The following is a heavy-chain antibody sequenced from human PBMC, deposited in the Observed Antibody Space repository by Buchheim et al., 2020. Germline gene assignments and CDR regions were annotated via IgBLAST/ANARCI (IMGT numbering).Heavy chain of an antibody. CDR1: GFTFGDYA. Sequence: EVQLVESGGGLVQPGRSLRLSCTASGFTFGDYAMSWFRQAPGKGLEWVGFIRSKAYGGTTEYAASVKGRFPISRDDSKIIPYLQMNSLKTEDTAVYYCTRDHSTYGMDVWGQGTT. V-gene: IGHV3-49*03. J-gene: IGHJ6*02. CDR3: TRDHSTYGMDV. D-gene: IGHD6-13*01. CDR2: IRSKAYGGTT.